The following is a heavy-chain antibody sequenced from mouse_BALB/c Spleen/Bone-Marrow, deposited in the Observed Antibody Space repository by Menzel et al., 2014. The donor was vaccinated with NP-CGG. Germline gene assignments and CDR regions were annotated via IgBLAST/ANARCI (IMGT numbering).Heavy chain of an antibody. Sequence: EVKLVESGPELVKPGASVKISCRASGYTFTDYNIHWVKQNHGRSLEWIGYIYPYNGVTGYNQKFKNKATLTADISSTTAYMELRSLTSEDSAVYFCTIYDYWGPGTTLTVSS. CDR1: GYTFTDYN. CDR2: IYPYNGVT. D-gene: IGHD1-1*02. CDR3: TIYDY. V-gene: IGHV1S29*02. J-gene: IGHJ2*01.